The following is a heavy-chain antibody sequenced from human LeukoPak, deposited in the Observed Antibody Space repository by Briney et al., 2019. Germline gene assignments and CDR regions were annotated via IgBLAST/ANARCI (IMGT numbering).Heavy chain of an antibody. V-gene: IGHV4-59*08. D-gene: IGHD3-16*01. J-gene: IGHJ5*02. CDR2: IYYSGST. CDR3: ARHLGWFDP. Sequence: PSETLSLTCTVSGDSISGSYWSWIRQSPGKGLEWIGYIYYSGSTNYNPSLKSRVTISVDTSKNQFSLKLRSVTAADTAIYYCARHLGWFDPWGQGTLVTVSS. CDR1: GDSISGSY.